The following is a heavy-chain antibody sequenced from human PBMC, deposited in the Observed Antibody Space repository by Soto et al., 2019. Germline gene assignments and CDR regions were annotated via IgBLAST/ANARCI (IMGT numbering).Heavy chain of an antibody. Sequence: SETLSLTCAVSGGSISGSYYYWAWLRQSPGKGPEWIGHMYHGGRTNYSPSLKSRVTMSLDSSKNQFSLNLSSVTAADTAVYFCARDPGYCTNGVCPIFDFWGQGVLVTVSS. CDR1: GGSISGSYYY. J-gene: IGHJ4*02. CDR3: ARDPGYCTNGVCPIFDF. D-gene: IGHD2-8*01. V-gene: IGHV4-61*05. CDR2: MYHGGRT.